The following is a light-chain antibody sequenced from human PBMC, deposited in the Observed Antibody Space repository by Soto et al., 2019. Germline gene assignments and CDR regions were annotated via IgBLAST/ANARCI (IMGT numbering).Light chain of an antibody. J-gene: IGLJ1*01. CDR1: SSDVGGYNY. Sequence: QSALTQAASGAGSPGQSTSFSCNGTSSDVGGYNYVSWYQQHPGKYPKHMIYAVTDRPSGVSSRFSGSKSGNTASLTISGLQAEDVADYYCSSYTSSSTLFGTGTKVTVL. CDR2: AVT. CDR3: SSYTSSSTL. V-gene: IGLV2-14*01.